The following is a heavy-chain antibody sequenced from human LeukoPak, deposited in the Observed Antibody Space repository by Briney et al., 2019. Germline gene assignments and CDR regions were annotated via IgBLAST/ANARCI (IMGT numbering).Heavy chain of an antibody. CDR1: GGSISSGGYS. Sequence: SETLSLTCAVSGGSISSGGYSWSWIRHPPGKGLEWIGYIYHSGSTYYNPSLKSRVTISVDTSKNQFSLKLSSVTAADTAVYYCARSFIRGSSWTSVSSRFDPWGQGTLVTVSS. CDR2: IYHSGST. J-gene: IGHJ5*02. V-gene: IGHV4-30-2*01. D-gene: IGHD6-13*01. CDR3: ARSFIRGSSWTSVSSRFDP.